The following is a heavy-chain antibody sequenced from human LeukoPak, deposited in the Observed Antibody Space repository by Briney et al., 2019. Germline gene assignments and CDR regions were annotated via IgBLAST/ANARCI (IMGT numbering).Heavy chain of an antibody. CDR2: ISGSGGST. CDR1: GFTFSSYA. Sequence: GGSLRLSCAASGFTFSSYAMSWVRQAPGKGLEWVSAISGSGGSTYYADSAKGRFTISRDNSKNTLYLQMNSLRAEDTAVYYCARDSGMIFDYWGQGTLVTVSS. V-gene: IGHV3-23*01. CDR3: ARDSGMIFDY. J-gene: IGHJ4*02. D-gene: IGHD3-10*01.